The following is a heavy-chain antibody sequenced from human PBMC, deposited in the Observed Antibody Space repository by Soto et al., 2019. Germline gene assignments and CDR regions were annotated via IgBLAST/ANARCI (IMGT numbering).Heavy chain of an antibody. CDR3: ARRDPYGSGSFDH. CDR1: GYTFASYD. D-gene: IGHD3-10*01. Sequence: QVQLVQSGAEVKKPGASVKVSCKASGYTFASYDINWVRQATGQGLEWMGWMNPNSGNTGYAQKVQGRLTMTRNTSMSTAYMELSSLRSEDAAVYYCARRDPYGSGSFDHWGQGTLVTVSS. J-gene: IGHJ4*02. CDR2: MNPNSGNT. V-gene: IGHV1-8*01.